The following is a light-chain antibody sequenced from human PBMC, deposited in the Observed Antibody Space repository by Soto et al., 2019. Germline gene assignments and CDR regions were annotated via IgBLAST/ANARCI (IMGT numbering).Light chain of an antibody. J-gene: IGLJ2*01. CDR3: AAWDDSLKGVV. V-gene: IGLV1-44*01. CDR2: SNS. Sequence: QSVLTQPPSASGTPGQRVTISCSGSSSNIGDNTVSWYQQLPGTAPKLLIYSNSQRPSGVPDRFSGSKSGTSASLAISGLQSEDEADYYCAAWDDSLKGVVFGGGTKLTVL. CDR1: SSNIGDNT.